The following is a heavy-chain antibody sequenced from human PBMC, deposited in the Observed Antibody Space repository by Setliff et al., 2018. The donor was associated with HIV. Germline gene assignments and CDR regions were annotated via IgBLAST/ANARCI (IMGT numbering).Heavy chain of an antibody. V-gene: IGHV4-39*07. Sequence: PSETLSLTCTVSGGSISSSSYYWGWIRQPPGKGLEWIGSFYYSGSTNYSPSLKSRVTISVDASRNQFSLRLSSVTAADTAVYYCAAWGPRYSYAPYFFDSWGQGTLVTVSS. D-gene: IGHD5-18*01. CDR2: FYYSGST. J-gene: IGHJ4*02. CDR1: GGSISSSSYY. CDR3: AAWGPRYSYAPYFFDS.